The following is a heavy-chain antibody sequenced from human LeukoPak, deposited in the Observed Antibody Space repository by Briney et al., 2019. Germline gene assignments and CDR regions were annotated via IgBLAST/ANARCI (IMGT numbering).Heavy chain of an antibody. V-gene: IGHV4-59*01. J-gene: IGHJ4*02. CDR2: VHYTGGT. Sequence: SVTLSLTCAVSGGSISGYYWSWIRQPPGKGLEWIGYVHYTGGTNYNPSLKSRLTISVDTSKNQFSLKLNSVTAADTAVYYCASLRYGSGSQGALDYGSDYWGQGTLVTVSS. D-gene: IGHD3-10*01. CDR1: GGSISGYY. CDR3: ASLRYGSGSQGALDYGSDY.